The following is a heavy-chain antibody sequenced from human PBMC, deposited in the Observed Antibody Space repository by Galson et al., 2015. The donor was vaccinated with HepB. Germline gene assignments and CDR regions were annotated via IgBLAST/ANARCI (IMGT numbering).Heavy chain of an antibody. CDR3: ARGGLWLVVLQGADKKKGAFDI. V-gene: IGHV4-59*01. CDR1: GGSISSYY. Sequence: ETLSLTCTVSGGSISSYYWSWIRQPPGKGLEWIGYIYYSGSTNYNPSLKSRVTISVDTSKNQLSLKLSSVTAADTAVYYCARGGLWLVVLQGADKKKGAFDIWGQGTMVTVSS. J-gene: IGHJ3*02. D-gene: IGHD5-18*01. CDR2: IYYSGST.